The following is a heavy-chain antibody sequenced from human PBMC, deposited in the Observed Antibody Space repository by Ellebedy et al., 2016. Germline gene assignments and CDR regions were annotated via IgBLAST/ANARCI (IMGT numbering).Heavy chain of an antibody. Sequence: SETLSLTCTVSGGSISSYYWSWIRQPPGKGLEWIGYIYYSGSTYYNPSLKSRVTISVDTSKNQFSLKLSSVTAADTAVYYCARYGAAIHNWFDPWGQGTLVTVSS. CDR2: IYYSGST. D-gene: IGHD2-2*02. J-gene: IGHJ5*02. V-gene: IGHV4-59*04. CDR1: GGSISSYY. CDR3: ARYGAAIHNWFDP.